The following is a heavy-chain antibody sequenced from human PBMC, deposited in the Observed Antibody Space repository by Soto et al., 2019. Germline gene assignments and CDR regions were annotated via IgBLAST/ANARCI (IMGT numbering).Heavy chain of an antibody. CDR3: ARGPY. Sequence: GGSLRLSCAASGFTFSNSWISWVRQAPGKGLEWVANIKEDGSEKYYVDSVKGRFTISRDNAKNSLYLQMNSLRAEDTAVYYCARGPYWGQGTLVTVSS. CDR2: IKEDGSEK. V-gene: IGHV3-7*05. J-gene: IGHJ4*02. CDR1: GFTFSNSW.